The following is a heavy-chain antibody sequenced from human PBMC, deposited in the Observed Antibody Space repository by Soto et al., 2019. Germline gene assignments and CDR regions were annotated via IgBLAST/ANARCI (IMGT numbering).Heavy chain of an antibody. V-gene: IGHV1-8*01. CDR1: GYTFTSYD. CDR2: MNPNSGNT. D-gene: IGHD1-1*01. Sequence: ASVKVSCKASGYTFTSYDINWVRQASGQGLEWVGWMNPNSGNTGYAQTFQGRVTMTRNTSISTAYMELSSLRSEDTAVYYCARRNDTSPYYFDMDVWGQGTTVTVSS. CDR3: ARRNDTSPYYFDMDV. J-gene: IGHJ6*02.